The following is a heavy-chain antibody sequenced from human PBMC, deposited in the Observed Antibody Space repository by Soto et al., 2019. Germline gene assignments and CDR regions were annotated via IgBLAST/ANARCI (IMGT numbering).Heavy chain of an antibody. J-gene: IGHJ4*02. CDR3: ARDWPNGGGYYTIGY. CDR1: GGTFSSYA. CDR2: IIPIFGTA. D-gene: IGHD3-3*01. Sequence: SVKVSCKASGGTFSSYAISWVRQAPGQGLEWMGGIIPIFGTANYAQKFQGRVTITADESTSTAYMELSSLRTEDTAVYYRARDWPNGGGYYTIGYWGQGTLVTVSS. V-gene: IGHV1-69*13.